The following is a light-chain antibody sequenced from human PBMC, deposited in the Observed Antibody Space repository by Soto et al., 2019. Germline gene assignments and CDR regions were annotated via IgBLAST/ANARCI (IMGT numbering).Light chain of an antibody. J-gene: IGKJ1*01. V-gene: IGKV3-15*01. Sequence: EIVMTQSPATLSVSPGERATLSCRASQSVSSNLAWYQQKPGQAPRLLIYGASTRATGIPARFSGSGSGTEFTLTISSLQSEDFTVYYCQQYNKWPLTLGQGTKVDIK. CDR1: QSVSSN. CDR3: QQYNKWPLT. CDR2: GAS.